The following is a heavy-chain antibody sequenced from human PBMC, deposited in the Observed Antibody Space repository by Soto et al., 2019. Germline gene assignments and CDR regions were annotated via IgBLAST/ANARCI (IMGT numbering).Heavy chain of an antibody. CDR2: IYSGGST. CDR3: ASGFGDDAFDI. V-gene: IGHV3-66*01. J-gene: IGHJ3*02. D-gene: IGHD3-10*01. CDR1: GFTVSSNY. Sequence: GGSLRLSCAASGFTVSSNYLSWVRQAPGKGLEWVSVIYSGGSTYYADSVKGRFTISRDNSKNTLYLQMNSLRAEDTAVYYCASGFGDDAFDIWGQGTRVTVSS.